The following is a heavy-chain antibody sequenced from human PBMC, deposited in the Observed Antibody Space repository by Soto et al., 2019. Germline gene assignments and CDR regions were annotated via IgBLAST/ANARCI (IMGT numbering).Heavy chain of an antibody. J-gene: IGHJ5*02. D-gene: IGHD3-22*01. Sequence: SETLSLTCAVSGGAISSGGYSWSCIRQPPGKGLEWIGYIYHSGSTYYNPSLKSRVAISVDRSKNQFSLKLSSVTAADTAVYYCARANPSYYYDSSGDNWFDPWGQGTLVTVSS. CDR2: IYHSGST. V-gene: IGHV4-30-2*01. CDR3: ARANPSYYYDSSGDNWFDP. CDR1: GGAISSGGYS.